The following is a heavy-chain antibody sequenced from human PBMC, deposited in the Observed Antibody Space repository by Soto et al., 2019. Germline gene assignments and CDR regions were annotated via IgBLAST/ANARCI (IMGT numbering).Heavy chain of an antibody. D-gene: IGHD3-10*01. V-gene: IGHV4-30-4*01. CDR3: ASVGMVRGDAVDY. CDR1: GGSISSGDYY. Sequence: SETLSLTCTVSGGSISSGDYYWSWIRQPPGKGLEWIGYIYYSGSTYYNPSLKSRVTISVDTSKNQFSLKLSSVTAADTAVYYCASVGMVRGDAVDYWGQGNLVTVSS. CDR2: IYYSGST. J-gene: IGHJ4*02.